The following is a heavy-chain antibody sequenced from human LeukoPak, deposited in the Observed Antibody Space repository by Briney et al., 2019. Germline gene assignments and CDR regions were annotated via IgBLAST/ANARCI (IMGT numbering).Heavy chain of an antibody. CDR3: ARSSYSSSSSV. J-gene: IGHJ3*01. V-gene: IGHV3-7*03. CDR1: GFTFSGFW. Sequence: GGSLRLSCAVSGFTFSGFWMSWSRQAPGKGLEWVASINSDGSEGYYADVVKGRFTISKDNAKNSLYLQINSLRAEDTAVYYCARSSYSSSSSVWGQGTMVTVSS. D-gene: IGHD6-6*01. CDR2: INSDGSEG.